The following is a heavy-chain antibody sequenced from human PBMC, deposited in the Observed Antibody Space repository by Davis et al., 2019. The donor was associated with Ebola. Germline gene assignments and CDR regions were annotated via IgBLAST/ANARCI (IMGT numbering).Heavy chain of an antibody. J-gene: IGHJ4*02. D-gene: IGHD3-22*01. CDR3: ARSGGYYYDSSGYHTGGYFDY. CDR2: IYYSGST. CDR1: GGSISSYY. V-gene: IGHV4-59*12. Sequence: MPSETLSLTCTVSGGSISSYYWSWIRQPPGKGLEWIGYIYYSGSTNYNPSLKSRVTISVDTSKNQFSLKLSPVTAADTAVYYCARSGGYYYDSSGYHTGGYFDYWGQGTLVTVSS.